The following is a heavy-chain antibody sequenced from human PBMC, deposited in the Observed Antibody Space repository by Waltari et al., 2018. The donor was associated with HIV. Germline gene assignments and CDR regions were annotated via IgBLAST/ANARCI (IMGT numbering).Heavy chain of an antibody. CDR1: GGSFSTSSYY. CDR3: VAGYYGRGDY. CDR2: VYYSGST. Sequence: QLQLQDSGPGLVKPSETLSLTCTVSGGSFSTSSYYWGWIRRPPGKGLEWIGRVYYSGSTYYNPSLKSRVTISIDTSKNQFSLKLSSVTAADTAVYYCVAGYYGRGDYWGQGTLVTVSS. J-gene: IGHJ4*02. D-gene: IGHD3-3*01. V-gene: IGHV4-39*01.